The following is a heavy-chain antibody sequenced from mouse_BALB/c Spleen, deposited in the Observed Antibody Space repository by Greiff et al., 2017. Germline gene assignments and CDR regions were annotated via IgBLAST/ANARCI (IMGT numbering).Heavy chain of an antibody. Sequence: DVKLVESGGGLVKLGGSLKLSCAASGFTFSSYYMSWVRQTPEKRLELVAAINSNGGSTYYPDTVKGRFTISRDNAKNTLYLQMSSLKSEDTALYYCASYDYDEAMDYWGQGTSVTVSS. CDR3: ASYDYDEAMDY. CDR1: GFTFSSYY. CDR2: INSNGGST. J-gene: IGHJ4*01. V-gene: IGHV5-6-2*01. D-gene: IGHD2-4*01.